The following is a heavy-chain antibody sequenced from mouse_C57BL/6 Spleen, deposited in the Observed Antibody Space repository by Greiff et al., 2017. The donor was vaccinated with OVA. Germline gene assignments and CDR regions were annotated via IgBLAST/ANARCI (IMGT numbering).Heavy chain of an antibody. V-gene: IGHV3-6*01. Sequence: EVQLQQSGPGLVKPSHSLSLTCSVSGYSFTSCYYWNLIRQPPGNLLGLGGFISYDGSNNYNPSLKNRISFTRDTSKNQFFLKLNSVATEDTATYYCARGGYDWFAYWGQGTLVTVSA. J-gene: IGHJ3*01. D-gene: IGHD2-2*01. CDR2: ISYDGSN. CDR3: ARGGYDWFAY. CDR1: GYSFTSCYY.